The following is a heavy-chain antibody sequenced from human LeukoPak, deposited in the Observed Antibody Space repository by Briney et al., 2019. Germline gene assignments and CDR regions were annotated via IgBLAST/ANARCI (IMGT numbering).Heavy chain of an antibody. Sequence: SETLSLTCAVSGGSFSGYYWSWIRQAPGKGLEWIGEINHSGSTNYNPSLKSRVTISVDTSKNQFSLKLSSVTAADTAVYYCARGGGDWGFHQSDYWGQGTLVTVSS. CDR2: INHSGST. CDR1: GGSFSGYY. D-gene: IGHD2-21*01. V-gene: IGHV4-34*01. CDR3: ARGGGDWGFHQSDY. J-gene: IGHJ4*02.